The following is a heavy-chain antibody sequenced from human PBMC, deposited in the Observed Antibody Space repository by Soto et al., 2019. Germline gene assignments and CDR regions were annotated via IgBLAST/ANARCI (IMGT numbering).Heavy chain of an antibody. J-gene: IGHJ5*02. V-gene: IGHV1-69*13. Sequence: SVKVSCKASGGTFSSYAISWVRQAPGQGLEWMGGIIPIFGTANYAQKFQGRVTITADESISTAYMELSRLRSDDTAVYYCARDYDFWSGYYRGNWFDPWGQGTLVTVSS. CDR3: ARDYDFWSGYYRGNWFDP. CDR1: GGTFSSYA. CDR2: IIPIFGTA. D-gene: IGHD3-3*01.